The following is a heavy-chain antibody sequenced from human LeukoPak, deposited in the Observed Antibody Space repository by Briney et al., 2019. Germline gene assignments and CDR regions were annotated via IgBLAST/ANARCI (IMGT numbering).Heavy chain of an antibody. D-gene: IGHD6-13*01. J-gene: IGHJ4*02. CDR1: GFTFSSYS. CDR2: ISSSSSTI. Sequence: GGSLRLSCAASGFTFSSYSMNWVRQAPGKGLEWVSYISSSSSTIYYADPVKGRFTISRDNAKNSLYLQMNSLRAEDTAVYYCARETSSSPDYWGQGTLVTGSS. V-gene: IGHV3-48*04. CDR3: ARETSSSPDY.